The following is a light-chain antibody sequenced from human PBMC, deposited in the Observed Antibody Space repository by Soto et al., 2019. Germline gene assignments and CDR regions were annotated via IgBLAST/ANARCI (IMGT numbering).Light chain of an antibody. V-gene: IGKV3-15*01. J-gene: IGKJ2*01. CDR3: QQYNNLPPYT. Sequence: EIVMTQSPATLSASPGERATLSCRASQSVRSNLAWYQQKPGQAPRLLIYGASTRATGIPARFGGSGSGTEFTLTISILQSEDFAVYYCQQYNNLPPYTFGQGTKLEIK. CDR1: QSVRSN. CDR2: GAS.